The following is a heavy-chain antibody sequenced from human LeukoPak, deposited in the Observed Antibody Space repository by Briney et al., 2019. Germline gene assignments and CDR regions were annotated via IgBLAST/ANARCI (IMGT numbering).Heavy chain of an antibody. CDR1: GFTVSSNY. J-gene: IGHJ6*03. CDR2: IYSGGST. V-gene: IGHV3-53*01. Sequence: GGSLRLSCAASGFTVSSNYMSWVRQAPGKGLEWVSVIYSGGSTYYADSVKGRFTISRDNSKNTMYLQMNSLRAEDTAVYYCAKDDGGSYYIYYYYMDVWGKGTTVTISS. CDR3: AKDDGGSYYIYYYYMDV. D-gene: IGHD1-26*01.